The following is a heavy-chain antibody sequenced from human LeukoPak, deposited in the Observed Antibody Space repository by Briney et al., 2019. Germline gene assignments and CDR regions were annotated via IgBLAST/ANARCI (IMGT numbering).Heavy chain of an antibody. Sequence: ASVKVSCKASGYTFTSYGISWVRQAPGQGLEWMGWISAYNGNTNYAQKLQGRVTMTTDTSTSTAYMELRSLRSDDTAVYYCARDLRGIGEDWFDPWGQETLVTVSS. D-gene: IGHD3-16*01. J-gene: IGHJ5*02. CDR3: ARDLRGIGEDWFDP. CDR2: ISAYNGNT. CDR1: GYTFTSYG. V-gene: IGHV1-18*01.